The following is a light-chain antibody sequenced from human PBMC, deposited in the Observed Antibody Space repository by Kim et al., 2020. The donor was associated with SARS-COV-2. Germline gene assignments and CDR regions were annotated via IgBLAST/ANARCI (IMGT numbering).Light chain of an antibody. CDR1: QAISSY. CDR3: QQVNSYPYT. V-gene: IGKV1-9*01. Sequence: DIQLTQSPSFLSASVGDRVTITCRASQAISSYLAWYQQKPGKAPKLLIYAASTLQSGVPSRFSGSGSGTGFTLTISSLQPEDFATYYCQQVNSYPYTFGQGTKLGI. J-gene: IGKJ2*01. CDR2: AAS.